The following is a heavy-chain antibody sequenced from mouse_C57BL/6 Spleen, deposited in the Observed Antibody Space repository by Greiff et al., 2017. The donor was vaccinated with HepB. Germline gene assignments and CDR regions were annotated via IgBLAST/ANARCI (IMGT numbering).Heavy chain of an antibody. CDR1: GFTFSSYA. V-gene: IGHV5-4*01. CDR2: ISDGGSYT. Sequence: EVQRVESGGGLVKPGGSLKLSCAASGFTFSSYAMSWVRQTPEKRLEWVATISDGGSYTYYPDNVKGRFTISRDNAKDNLYLQMGHLKSEDTAMYYCASDGRVTTVVARGAMDYWGQGTSVTVSS. D-gene: IGHD1-1*01. J-gene: IGHJ4*01. CDR3: ASDGRVTTVVARGAMDY.